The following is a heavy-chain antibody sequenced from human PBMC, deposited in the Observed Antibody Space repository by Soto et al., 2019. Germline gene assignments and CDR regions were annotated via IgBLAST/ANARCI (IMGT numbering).Heavy chain of an antibody. CDR2: IYYSGST. V-gene: IGHV4-31*03. J-gene: IGHJ3*02. CDR3: ARSRSGYSNDAFDI. D-gene: IGHD3-22*01. CDR1: GGSISSGGYY. Sequence: QVQLQESGPGLVKPSQTLSLTCTVSGGSISSGGYYWSWIRQHPGKCLEWIGYIYYSGSTYYNPSLKSRVTISVDTSKNQFSLKLSSVTAADTAVYYCARSRSGYSNDAFDIWGQGTMVTVSS.